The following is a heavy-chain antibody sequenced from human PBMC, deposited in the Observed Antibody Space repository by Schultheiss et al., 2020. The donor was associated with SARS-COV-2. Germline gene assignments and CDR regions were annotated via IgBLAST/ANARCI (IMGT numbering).Heavy chain of an antibody. V-gene: IGHV3-20*04. CDR3: AKQYYEVDY. Sequence: GGSLKISCAASGFTFDDYGMSWVRQAPGKGLEWVSGINWNGGSTGYADSVKGRFTISRDNSKNTLYLQMNSLRAEDTAVYYCAKQYYEVDYWGQGTLVTVSS. CDR1: GFTFDDYG. D-gene: IGHD2/OR15-2a*01. J-gene: IGHJ4*02. CDR2: INWNGGST.